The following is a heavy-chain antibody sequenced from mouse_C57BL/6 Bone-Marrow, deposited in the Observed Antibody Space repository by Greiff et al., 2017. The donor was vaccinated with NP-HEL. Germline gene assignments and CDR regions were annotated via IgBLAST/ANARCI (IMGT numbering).Heavy chain of an antibody. CDR1: GFTFSDYG. CDR2: ISSGSSTI. D-gene: IGHD2-3*01. J-gene: IGHJ4*01. Sequence: EVKVVESGGGLVKPGGSLKLSCAASGFTFSDYGMHWVRQAPEKGLEWVAYISSGSSTIYYADTVKGRFTISRDNAKNTLFLQMTSLRSEDTAMYYCARRRLLGDAMDYWGQGTSVTVSS. V-gene: IGHV5-17*01. CDR3: ARRRLLGDAMDY.